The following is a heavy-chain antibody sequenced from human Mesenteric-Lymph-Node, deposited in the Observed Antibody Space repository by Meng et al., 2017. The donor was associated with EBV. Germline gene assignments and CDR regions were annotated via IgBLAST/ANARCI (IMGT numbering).Heavy chain of an antibody. D-gene: IGHD5-18*01. Sequence: HLRLLGSGPGRLNLSDTLSLTFSVSWASPSSSTYYWGWIRQSPGKGLEWIGSMSYSSGTTSYNASLKSRVTISIDSSKNQFSLRLQSVTAADTAVYFCATSYGYTSTYWGPGTLVTVSS. CDR3: ATSYGYTSTY. CDR2: MSYSSGTT. J-gene: IGHJ4*02. CDR1: WASPSSSTYY. V-gene: IGHV4-39*07.